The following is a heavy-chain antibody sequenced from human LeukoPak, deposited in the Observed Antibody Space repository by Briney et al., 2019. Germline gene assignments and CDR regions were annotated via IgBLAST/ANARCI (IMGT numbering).Heavy chain of an antibody. J-gene: IGHJ4*02. CDR2: IIPIFGTA. Sequence: GASVKVSCKASGGTFSSYAISWVRQAPGQGLEWMGGIIPIFGTANYAQKFQGRVTITTDESTSTAYMELSSLRSEDTAVYYCAREEVVAEPGGYFDYWGQGTLVTVSS. D-gene: IGHD2-15*01. CDR1: GGTFSSYA. CDR3: AREEVVAEPGGYFDY. V-gene: IGHV1-69*05.